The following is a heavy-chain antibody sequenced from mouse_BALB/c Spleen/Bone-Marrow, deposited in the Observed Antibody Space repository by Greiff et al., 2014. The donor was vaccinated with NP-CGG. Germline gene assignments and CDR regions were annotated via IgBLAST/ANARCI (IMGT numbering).Heavy chain of an antibody. CDR1: GFTFSSYG. D-gene: IGHD1-1*01. V-gene: IGHV5-6-3*01. Sequence: EVKLVESGGGLVQPGGSLKLSCVASGFTFSSYGMSWVRQTPDKRLELVATINNNGGSTYYQDRVKGQFTISRDNAKNTLYLQVSILKSEYTAMDVCSSVYGWYFDVWGAGTTVTVSS. J-gene: IGHJ1*01. CDR2: INNNGGST. CDR3: SSVYGWYFDV.